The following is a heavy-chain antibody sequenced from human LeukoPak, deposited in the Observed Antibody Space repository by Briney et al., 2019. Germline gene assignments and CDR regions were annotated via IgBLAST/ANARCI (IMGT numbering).Heavy chain of an antibody. V-gene: IGHV4-61*01. CDR1: GGSISSSSYY. CDR2: FYYSGST. CDR3: ATAGSHNWNFHSY. J-gene: IGHJ4*02. Sequence: PSETLSLTCTVSGGSISSSSYYWSWIRQPPGKGLEWIGFFYYSGSTNYNPSLKSRLTISVDTSKNQFSLKLSSVTAADTAVYYCATAGSHNWNFHSYWGQGTLVTVSS. D-gene: IGHD1-7*01.